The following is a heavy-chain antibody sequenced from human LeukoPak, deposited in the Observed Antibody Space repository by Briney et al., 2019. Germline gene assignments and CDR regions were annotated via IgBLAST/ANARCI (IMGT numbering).Heavy chain of an antibody. J-gene: IGHJ4*02. Sequence: SETLSLTFAVYGGSFSGYYWSWIRQPPGKGLEWIGEINHSGSTNYNPSLKSRVTISVDTSKNQFSLKLSSVTAADTAVYYCATSTTVTTFDYWGQGTLVTVSS. CDR3: ATSTTVTTFDY. D-gene: IGHD4-11*01. V-gene: IGHV4-34*01. CDR1: GGSFSGYY. CDR2: INHSGST.